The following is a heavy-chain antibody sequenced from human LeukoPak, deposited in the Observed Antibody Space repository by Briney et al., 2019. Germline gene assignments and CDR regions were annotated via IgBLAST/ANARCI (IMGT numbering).Heavy chain of an antibody. V-gene: IGHV1-69*13. D-gene: IGHD6-13*01. CDR2: IIPIFGTA. CDR1: GGTFSSYA. J-gene: IGHJ4*02. Sequence: ASVKVSCKASGGTFSSYAISWVRQAPGQGLEWMGGIIPIFGTANYAQKFQGRVTITADESTSTAYMELSSLRSEDTAVYYCARGREYSSSWYRVDYWGQGTLVTVSS. CDR3: ARGREYSSSWYRVDY.